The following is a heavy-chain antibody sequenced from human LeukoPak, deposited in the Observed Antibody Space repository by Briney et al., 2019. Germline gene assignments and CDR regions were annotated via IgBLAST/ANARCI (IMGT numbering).Heavy chain of an antibody. D-gene: IGHD4-11*01. CDR3: ARGHSNYAY. V-gene: IGHV1-2*02. CDR1: GYTFTGYY. Sequence: ASVKVSCKASGYTFTGYYMHWVRQAPGQGLEWMGWINPNSGGINYAQKFQGRVTMTRDTSISTAYMELSRLRSDDTAVYYCARGHSNYAYWGQGTLVTVSS. CDR2: INPNSGGI. J-gene: IGHJ4*02.